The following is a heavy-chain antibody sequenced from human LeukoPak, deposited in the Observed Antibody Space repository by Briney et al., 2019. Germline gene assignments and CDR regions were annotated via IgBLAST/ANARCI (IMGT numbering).Heavy chain of an antibody. V-gene: IGHV3-53*01. CDR1: GFTVSSNY. D-gene: IGHD3-10*01. J-gene: IGHJ6*03. Sequence: GGSLRLSCAASGFTVSSNYMSWVRQAPGKGLEWVSVIYSGGSTYYADSVKGRFTISRDNSKNTLYLQMNSLRAEDTAVYYCARAPQWFGESKYYMDVWGKGTTVTISS. CDR2: IYSGGST. CDR3: ARAPQWFGESKYYMDV.